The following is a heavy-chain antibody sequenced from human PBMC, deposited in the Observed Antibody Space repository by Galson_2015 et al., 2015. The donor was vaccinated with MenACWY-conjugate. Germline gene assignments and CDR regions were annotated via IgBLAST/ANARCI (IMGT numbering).Heavy chain of an antibody. D-gene: IGHD1-26*01. V-gene: IGHV3-23*01. Sequence: SLRLSCAASGFTFSSLALSWVRQAPGKGLGWVPAFSGSGGSTYYADSVKGRFTISRDNSKNTLYLQMNSLRAEDTAVYYCAKDMGALGGSDCWGQGTLVTVSS. J-gene: IGHJ4*02. CDR3: AKDMGALGGSDC. CDR2: FSGSGGST. CDR1: GFTFSSLA.